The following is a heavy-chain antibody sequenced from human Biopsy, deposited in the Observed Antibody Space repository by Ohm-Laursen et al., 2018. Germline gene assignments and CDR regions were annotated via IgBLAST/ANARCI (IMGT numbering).Heavy chain of an antibody. CDR1: GFTFSSYS. D-gene: IGHD4-11*01. V-gene: IGHV3-30*03. CDR2: ISYDDSEE. Sequence: SLRLSCTASGFTFSSYSMHWVRQAPGKGLEWVAVISYDDSEEHYADSVKGRFIISRDDSKNTMYLQMNSLRAEDTAVYFCARDGKRWDYSTYFSWHFDLWGRGTLVTVSS. CDR3: ARDGKRWDYSTYFSWHFDL. J-gene: IGHJ2*01.